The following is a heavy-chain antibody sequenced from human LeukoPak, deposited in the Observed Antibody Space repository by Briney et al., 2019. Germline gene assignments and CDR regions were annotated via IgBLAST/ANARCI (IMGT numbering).Heavy chain of an antibody. D-gene: IGHD2-8*01. CDR1: GDSVSSNSAA. Sequence: SQTLSLTCAISGDSVSSNSAAWNWIRQSPSTGLEYLGRTYYRSKWYSDYAVSVKSRITINADTSKNQFSLQLNSVTPEDTAVYYCASSHGHIDYWGQGTLVTVS. V-gene: IGHV6-1*01. CDR3: ASSHGHIDY. J-gene: IGHJ4*02. CDR2: TYYRSKWYS.